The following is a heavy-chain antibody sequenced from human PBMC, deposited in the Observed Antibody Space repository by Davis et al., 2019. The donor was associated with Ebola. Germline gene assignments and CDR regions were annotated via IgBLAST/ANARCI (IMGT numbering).Heavy chain of an antibody. CDR1: GYTFTSYY. J-gene: IGHJ4*02. CDR3: ARVRSGYCSGGSCYLDY. CDR2: IIPIFGTA. V-gene: IGHV1-69*13. D-gene: IGHD2-15*01. Sequence: SVKVSCRASGYTFTSYYMHWVRQAPGQGLEWMGGIIPIFGTANYAQKFQGRVTITADESTSTAYMELSSLRSEDTAVYYCARVRSGYCSGGSCYLDYWGQGTLVTVSS.